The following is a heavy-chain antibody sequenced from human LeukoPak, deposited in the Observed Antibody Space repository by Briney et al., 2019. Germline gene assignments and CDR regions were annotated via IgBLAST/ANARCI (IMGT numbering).Heavy chain of an antibody. Sequence: SQTLSLTCTVSGGSISSYYWSWIRQPPGKGLEWIGYIYYSGSTNYNPSLKSRVTISVDTSKNQFSLKLSSVTAADTAVYYCARNDYYYYYMDVWGKGTTVTVSS. CDR1: GGSISSYY. J-gene: IGHJ6*03. CDR2: IYYSGST. V-gene: IGHV4-59*01. CDR3: ARNDYYYYYMDV.